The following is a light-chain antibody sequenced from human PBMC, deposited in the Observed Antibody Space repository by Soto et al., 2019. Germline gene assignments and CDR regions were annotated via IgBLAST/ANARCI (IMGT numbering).Light chain of an antibody. Sequence: EIVMTQSPATLSVSPGERATLSCRASQSVSNNVAWYQQKPGQAPRLLIYHAATRAIGIPARFSGSGSGTEVTLTISSLQSEDFAVYYCQQYNEWPLTFGGGTKVEIK. CDR2: HAA. V-gene: IGKV3-15*01. CDR3: QQYNEWPLT. J-gene: IGKJ4*01. CDR1: QSVSNN.